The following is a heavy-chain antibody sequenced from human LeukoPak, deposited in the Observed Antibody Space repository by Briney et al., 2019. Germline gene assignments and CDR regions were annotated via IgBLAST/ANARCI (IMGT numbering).Heavy chain of an antibody. CDR1: GGSIISTTSY. CDR2: MYYSGSP. Sequence: SETLSLTCTVSGGSIISTTSYWGWIRQPPGKGLEWIVTMYYSGSPYYTPSLKSRVTISVDTSKNQFSLKLSSVTAADTAVYYCARNLRIAAAGTYFDYWGQGTLVTVSS. CDR3: ARNLRIAAAGTYFDY. J-gene: IGHJ4*02. V-gene: IGHV4-39*07. D-gene: IGHD6-13*01.